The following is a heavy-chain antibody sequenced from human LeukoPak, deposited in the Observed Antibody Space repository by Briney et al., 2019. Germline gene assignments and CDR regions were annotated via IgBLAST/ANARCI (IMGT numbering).Heavy chain of an antibody. D-gene: IGHD2-15*01. Sequence: ASVKVSCKASGYTFTSYGISWVRQAPGQGLEWMGWISAYNGNTNYAQKLQGRVTMTTDTSTSTAYMELRSLRSDDTAVYYCARAGGAKYCSGGSCYPQYDYWGQGTLVTVSS. CDR2: ISAYNGNT. CDR1: GYTFTSYG. J-gene: IGHJ4*02. CDR3: ARAGGAKYCSGGSCYPQYDY. V-gene: IGHV1-18*01.